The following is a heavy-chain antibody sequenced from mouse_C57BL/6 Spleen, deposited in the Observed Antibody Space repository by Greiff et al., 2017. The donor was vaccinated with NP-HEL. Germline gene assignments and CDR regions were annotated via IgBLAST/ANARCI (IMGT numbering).Heavy chain of an antibody. CDR1: GFTFSSYG. CDR2: ISSGGSYT. D-gene: IGHD2-1*01. CDR3: ARHEGNYYYAMDY. Sequence: EVKLMESGGDLVKPGGSLKLSCAASGFTFSSYGMSWVRQTPDKRLEWVATISSGGSYTYYPDSVKGRFTISRDNAKNTLYLQMSSLKSEDTAMYYCARHEGNYYYAMDYWGQGTSVTVSS. J-gene: IGHJ4*01. V-gene: IGHV5-6*01.